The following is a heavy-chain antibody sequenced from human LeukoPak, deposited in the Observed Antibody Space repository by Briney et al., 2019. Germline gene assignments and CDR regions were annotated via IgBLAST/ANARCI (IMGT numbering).Heavy chain of an antibody. CDR1: GGSISSSNYY. J-gene: IGHJ3*02. D-gene: IGHD3-3*01. CDR3: ASKSERFLETGAFDI. Sequence: SETLSLTCTVSGGSISSSNYYWGWIRQPPGKGLEWIGSMHHSGRTYYNPSLKSRVTISVDTSKNQFSLRLSSVTAADTAVYFCASKSERFLETGAFDIWGQGTMVTVSS. CDR2: MHHSGRT. V-gene: IGHV4-39*07.